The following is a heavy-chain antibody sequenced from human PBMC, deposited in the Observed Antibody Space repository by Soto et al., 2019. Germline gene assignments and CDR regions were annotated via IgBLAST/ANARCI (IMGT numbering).Heavy chain of an antibody. Sequence: PSETLSLTCAVSGGSISSSNWWSWVRQPPGKGLEWIGEIYHSGSTNYNPSLKSRVTISVDKSKNQFSLKLSSVTAADTAVYYCARVGIDSGSYYGDFDYWGQGTLVTVSS. J-gene: IGHJ4*02. CDR2: IYHSGST. V-gene: IGHV4-4*02. D-gene: IGHD1-26*01. CDR1: GGSISSSNW. CDR3: ARVGIDSGSYYGDFDY.